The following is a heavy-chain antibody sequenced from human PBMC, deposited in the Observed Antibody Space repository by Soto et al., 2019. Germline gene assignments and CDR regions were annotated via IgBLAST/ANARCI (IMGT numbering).Heavy chain of an antibody. Sequence: SVKVSCKASGGTFSSYAISWVRQAPGQGLEWMGGIIPIFGTANYAQKFQGRVTITADESTSTAYMELSSLRSEDTAVYYCARDFVRSGSTRENYYYYGMDVWGQGTTVTVSS. V-gene: IGHV1-69*13. CDR1: GGTFSSYA. D-gene: IGHD3-10*01. CDR2: IIPIFGTA. J-gene: IGHJ6*02. CDR3: ARDFVRSGSTRENYYYYGMDV.